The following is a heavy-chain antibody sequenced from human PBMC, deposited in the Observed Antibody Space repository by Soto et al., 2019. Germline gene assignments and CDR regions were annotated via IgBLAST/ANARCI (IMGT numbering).Heavy chain of an antibody. CDR3: AKSAPVDVDTAMDFDY. Sequence: GGSLRLSCAASGFTLSSYGMHWVRQAPGKGLEWVAVISYDGSNKYYADSVKGRFTISRDNSKNTLYLQMNSLRAEDTAVYYCAKSAPVDVDTAMDFDYWGQGTLVTVSS. CDR1: GFTLSSYG. CDR2: ISYDGSNK. D-gene: IGHD5-18*01. V-gene: IGHV3-30*18. J-gene: IGHJ4*02.